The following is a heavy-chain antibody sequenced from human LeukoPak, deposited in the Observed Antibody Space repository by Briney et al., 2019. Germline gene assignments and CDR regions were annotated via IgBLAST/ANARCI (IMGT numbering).Heavy chain of an antibody. CDR2: INPNSGVT. Sequence: ASVKVSCKASGYTFIGYSMHWVRQAPGQGLEWMGWINPNSGVTNDAQKFQGRVTMTRDTYISTAYMEVSRLRSDDTAVYYCARAGIAATGSLYFDLWGRGTLVIVSS. J-gene: IGHJ2*01. CDR3: ARAGIAATGSLYFDL. D-gene: IGHD6-13*01. V-gene: IGHV1-2*02. CDR1: GYTFIGYS.